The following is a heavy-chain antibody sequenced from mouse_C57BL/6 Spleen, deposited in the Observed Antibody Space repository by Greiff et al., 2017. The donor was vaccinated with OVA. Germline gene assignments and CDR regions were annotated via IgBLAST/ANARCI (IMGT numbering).Heavy chain of an antibody. J-gene: IGHJ3*01. CDR2: INPYNGDT. D-gene: IGHD2-1*01. CDR1: GYSFTGYF. CDR3: ARIYDGNPFAY. V-gene: IGHV1-20*01. Sequence: EVQLQQPGPELVKPGDSVKISCKASGYSFTGYFMNWVMQSHGKSLEWIGRINPYNGDTFYNQKFKGKATLTVDKSSSTAYMELRSLTSEDSAVYYCARIYDGNPFAYWGQGTLVTVSA.